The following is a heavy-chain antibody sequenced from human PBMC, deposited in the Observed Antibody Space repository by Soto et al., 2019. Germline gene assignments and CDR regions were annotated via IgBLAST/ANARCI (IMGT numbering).Heavy chain of an antibody. CDR3: ARDLGDYDSSGYYYYGMDV. D-gene: IGHD3-22*01. J-gene: IGHJ6*02. V-gene: IGHV3-30-3*01. CDR1: GFTFSSYA. CDR2: ISYDGSNK. Sequence: QVQLVESGGGVVQPGRSLRLSCAASGFTFSSYAMHWVRQAPGKGLEGVAVISYDGSNKYYADSVKGRFTISRDNSKNTLYLQMNSLRAEDTAVYYCARDLGDYDSSGYYYYGMDVWGQGTTVTVSS.